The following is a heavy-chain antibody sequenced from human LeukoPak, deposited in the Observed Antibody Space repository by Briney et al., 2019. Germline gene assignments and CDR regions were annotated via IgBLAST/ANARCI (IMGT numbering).Heavy chain of an antibody. CDR2: ISSTSSYI. J-gene: IGHJ4*02. Sequence: GGSLRLSCAASGFSFITYNMNWVRQAPGKGLEWVSSISSTSSYIYYADSVKGRFTISRDNAKNSLYLQMNSLRAEDTAVYYCARGHSSSWMSEIDYWGQGTLVTVSS. D-gene: IGHD6-13*01. V-gene: IGHV3-21*01. CDR1: GFSFITYN. CDR3: ARGHSSSWMSEIDY.